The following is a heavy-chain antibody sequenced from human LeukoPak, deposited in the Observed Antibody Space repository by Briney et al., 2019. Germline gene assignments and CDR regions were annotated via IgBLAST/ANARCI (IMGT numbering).Heavy chain of an antibody. CDR3: SSRRHCSGASCFQGLDY. Sequence: GGSLRLSCTASGFTFDDYAMSWVRQAPGKGLEWVGFIRSKPYGGTTDYAASVKGRFSISRDDSKSIAYLQMDSLEAEDTAVYYCSSRRHCSGASCFQGLDYWGQGTLVTVSS. CDR1: GFTFDDYA. CDR2: IRSKPYGGTT. D-gene: IGHD2-15*01. J-gene: IGHJ4*02. V-gene: IGHV3-49*04.